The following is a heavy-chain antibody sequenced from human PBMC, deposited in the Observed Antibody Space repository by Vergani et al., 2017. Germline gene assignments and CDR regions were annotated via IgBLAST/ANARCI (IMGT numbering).Heavy chain of an antibody. D-gene: IGHD1-26*01. CDR1: GFTFSSYS. CDR2: INSDGSST. V-gene: IGHV3-74*01. Sequence: EVQLVESGGGLVQPGGSLRLSCAASGFTFSSYSMNWVRQAPGKGLEWVSRINSDGSSTSYADSVKGRFTISRDNAKNTLYLQMNSLRAEDTAVYYCAREEYSGSYPFDYWGQGILVTVSS. CDR3: AREEYSGSYPFDY. J-gene: IGHJ4*02.